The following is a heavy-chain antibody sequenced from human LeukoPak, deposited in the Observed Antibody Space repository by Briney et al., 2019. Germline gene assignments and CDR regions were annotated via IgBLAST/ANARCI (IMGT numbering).Heavy chain of an antibody. D-gene: IGHD1-7*01. CDR3: ARAITGTSFDY. V-gene: IGHV3-64*01. CDR1: GFAFSIYA. J-gene: IGHJ4*02. Sequence: GGSLRLSCAASGFAFSIYAMHWVRQAPGKGLEYVSAISNNGGSTYYANSVKGRFTISRDNSKNTLYLQMGSLRAEDMAVCYCARAITGTSFDYWGQGTLVTVSS. CDR2: ISNNGGST.